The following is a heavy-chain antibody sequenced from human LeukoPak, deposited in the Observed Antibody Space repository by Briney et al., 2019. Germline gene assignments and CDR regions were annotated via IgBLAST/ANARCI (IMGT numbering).Heavy chain of an antibody. D-gene: IGHD5-12*01. CDR3: AREPFLLATIRDHDAFDI. V-gene: IGHV4-34*01. CDR2: INHSGST. J-gene: IGHJ3*02. Sequence: PSETLPLTCAVYGGSSSGSYWSWIRQPPGKGLEWIGEINHSGSTNYNPSLKSRVTISVDTSKNQFSLKLSSVTAADTAVYYCAREPFLLATIRDHDAFDIWGQGTMVTVSS. CDR1: GGSSSGSY.